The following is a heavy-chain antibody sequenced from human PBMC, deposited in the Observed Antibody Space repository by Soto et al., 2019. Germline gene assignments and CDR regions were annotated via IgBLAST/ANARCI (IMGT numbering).Heavy chain of an antibody. CDR2: ISYDGSNK. D-gene: IGHD1-7*01. CDR1: GFTFSSYA. Sequence: QTGGSLRLSCAASGFTFSSYAMHWVRQAPGKGLEWVAVISYDGSNKYYADSVKGRFTISRDNSKNTLYLQMNSLRAEDTAVYYCARRTGTTSDWGQGTLVTVSS. CDR3: ARRTGTTSD. V-gene: IGHV3-30-3*01. J-gene: IGHJ4*02.